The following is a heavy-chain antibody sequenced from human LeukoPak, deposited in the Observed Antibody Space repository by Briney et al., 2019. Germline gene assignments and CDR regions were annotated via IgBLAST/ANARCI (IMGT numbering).Heavy chain of an antibody. Sequence: PGGSLRLSCAASGFTFSDYYMSWIRQAPGKGLEWVSYISSSGSTIYYADSVKGRFTISRDNAKNSLYLQVNSLRAEDTAVYYCARDDDYVWGSYRQFDYWGQGTLVTVSS. D-gene: IGHD3-16*02. J-gene: IGHJ4*02. CDR2: ISSSGSTI. CDR1: GFTFSDYY. CDR3: ARDDDYVWGSYRQFDY. V-gene: IGHV3-11*04.